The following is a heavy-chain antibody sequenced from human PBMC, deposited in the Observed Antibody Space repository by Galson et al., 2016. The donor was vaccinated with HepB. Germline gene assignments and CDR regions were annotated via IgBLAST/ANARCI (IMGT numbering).Heavy chain of an antibody. CDR3: ARGRSSSWYFDY. J-gene: IGHJ4*02. Sequence: SLRLSCAASGFTLNTYAMHWVRQAPGKGLEWVAVISYDGSNKYYSDSVKGRFTISRDNSKNTLYLQLNSPRPDDTAVYYCARGRSSSWYFDYWGQGTLLTVSS. V-gene: IGHV3-30-3*01. D-gene: IGHD6-13*01. CDR2: ISYDGSNK. CDR1: GFTLNTYA.